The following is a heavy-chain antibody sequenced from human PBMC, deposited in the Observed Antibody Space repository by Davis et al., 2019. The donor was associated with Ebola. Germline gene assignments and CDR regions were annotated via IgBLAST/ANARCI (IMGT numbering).Heavy chain of an antibody. Sequence: AASVKVSCKASGYTVRNSAISWVRQDPGQGREWMGWISADKGNTNYAQILKGRVTMTTDTSTGTAYMELRSLRSDDTAVYFCARTSIVGTTTTASDIWGQGTMVTVSS. CDR3: ARTSIVGTTTTASDI. J-gene: IGHJ3*02. CDR1: GYTVRNSA. V-gene: IGHV1-18*01. D-gene: IGHD1-26*01. CDR2: ISADKGNT.